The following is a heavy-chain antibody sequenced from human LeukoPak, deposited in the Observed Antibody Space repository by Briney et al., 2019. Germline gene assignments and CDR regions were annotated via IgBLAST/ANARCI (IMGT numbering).Heavy chain of an antibody. J-gene: IGHJ6*02. CDR3: ARLKVTLVRGIIYDYYGLDV. D-gene: IGHD3-10*01. CDR2: TYYKSKWYD. V-gene: IGHV6-1*01. CDR1: GDSVSSNSAA. Sequence: SQTLSLTCAISGDSVSSNSAAWTWIRQSPSRGLEWLGRTYYKSKWYDDYAVSVRSRIIINPDTSRNQFSLQLRSVTPEDTAVYFCARLKVTLVRGIIYDYYGLDVWGQGTTVTVSS.